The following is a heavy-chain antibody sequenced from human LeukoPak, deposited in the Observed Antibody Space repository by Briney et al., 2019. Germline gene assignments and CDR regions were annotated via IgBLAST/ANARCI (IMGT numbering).Heavy chain of an antibody. CDR1: GGSISSSSYY. J-gene: IGHJ4*02. D-gene: IGHD2-21*02. CDR3: ASERDYYFDY. CDR2: IYYSGST. Sequence: SETLSLTCTVSGGSISSSSYYWGWIRQPPGKGLEWIGYIYYSGSTNYNPSLKSRVTISVDTSKNQFSLKLSSVTAADTAVYYCASERDYYFDYWGQGTLVTVSS. V-gene: IGHV4-61*05.